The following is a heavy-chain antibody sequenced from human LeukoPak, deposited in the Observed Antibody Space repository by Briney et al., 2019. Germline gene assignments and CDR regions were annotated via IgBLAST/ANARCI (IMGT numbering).Heavy chain of an antibody. CDR3: AREYGSGGSCYSGY. V-gene: IGHV1-18*01. D-gene: IGHD2-15*01. Sequence: ASVKVSCKASGYTFTSYGISWVRQAPGQGLEWMGWISAYNGNTNYAQKLQGRVTMTTDTSTSTAYMELRSLRSDDTAVYYCAREYGSGGSCYSGYWGQGTLVTVSS. CDR2: ISAYNGNT. J-gene: IGHJ4*02. CDR1: GYTFTSYG.